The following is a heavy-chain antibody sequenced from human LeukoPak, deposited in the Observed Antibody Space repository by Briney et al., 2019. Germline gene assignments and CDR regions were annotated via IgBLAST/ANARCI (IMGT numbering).Heavy chain of an antibody. Sequence: AASVKVSCKASGGTFGSYAISWVRQAPGQGLEWMGRIIPILGIANYAQKFQGRVTITADKSTSTAYMELSSLRSEDTAVYYCARGGEQPSAFDYWGQGTLVTVSS. J-gene: IGHJ4*02. D-gene: IGHD1/OR15-1a*01. CDR2: IIPILGIA. V-gene: IGHV1-69*04. CDR3: ARGGEQPSAFDY. CDR1: GGTFGSYA.